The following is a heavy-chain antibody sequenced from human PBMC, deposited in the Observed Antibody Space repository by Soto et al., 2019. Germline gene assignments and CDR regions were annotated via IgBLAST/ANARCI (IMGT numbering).Heavy chain of an antibody. CDR3: ARDLDSSGYYYMGY. CDR2: IYYSGST. CDR1: GGSISSGGYY. J-gene: IGHJ4*02. D-gene: IGHD3-22*01. V-gene: IGHV4-31*03. Sequence: QVQLQESGPGLVKPSQTLSLTCTVSGGSISSGGYYWSWIRQPPGKGLEWIGYIYYSGSTYYNPSRKRRVTISVDTSKNQFSLKLSSVTAADTAVYYCARDLDSSGYYYMGYWGQGTLVTVSS.